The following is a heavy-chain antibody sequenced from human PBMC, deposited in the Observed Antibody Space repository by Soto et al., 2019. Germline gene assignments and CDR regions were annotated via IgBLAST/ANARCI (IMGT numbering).Heavy chain of an antibody. Sequence: QVQLVESGGGVVQPGRSLRLSCAASGFTFSSYGMHWVRQAPGKGLEWVAVISYDGSNKYYADSVKGRFTISRDNSKNTLYLQMNSLRAEDTAVYYCAKEYYFGDFDIWGQGTMVTVSS. D-gene: IGHD3-10*01. CDR1: GFTFSSYG. CDR2: ISYDGSNK. CDR3: AKEYYFGDFDI. J-gene: IGHJ3*02. V-gene: IGHV3-30*18.